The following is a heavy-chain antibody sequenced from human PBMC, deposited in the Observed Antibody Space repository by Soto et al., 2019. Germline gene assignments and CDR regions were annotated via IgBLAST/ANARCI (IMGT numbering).Heavy chain of an antibody. CDR2: ISGSGGST. CDR1: GFTFSSYA. Sequence: PGGSLRLSCAASGFTFSSYAMSWVRQAPGKGLEWVSAISGSGGSTYYADSVKGRFTISRDNSKNTLYLQMNSLRAEDTAVYYCAKDRDYSSDRDYYYYYGMDVWGQGTTVTVSS. J-gene: IGHJ6*02. D-gene: IGHD4-4*01. V-gene: IGHV3-23*01. CDR3: AKDRDYSSDRDYYYYYGMDV.